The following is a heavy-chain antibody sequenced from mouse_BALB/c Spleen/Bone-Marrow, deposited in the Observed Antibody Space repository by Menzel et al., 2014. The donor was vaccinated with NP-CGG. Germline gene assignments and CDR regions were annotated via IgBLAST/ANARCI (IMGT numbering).Heavy chain of an antibody. CDR3: AREYYDNSFAY. D-gene: IGHD2-1*01. CDR2: TAPGSDNT. J-gene: IGHJ3*01. Sequence: DLVKPGASVKLSCKASGYTFTNYWINWIKQRPGQGLEWIGRTAPGSDNTYYNEMFKGKATLTVDTSSSTAYMQLSSQPSEDSAVYFCAREYYDNSFAYWGQGTLVTVSA. CDR1: GYTFTNYW. V-gene: IGHV1S41*01.